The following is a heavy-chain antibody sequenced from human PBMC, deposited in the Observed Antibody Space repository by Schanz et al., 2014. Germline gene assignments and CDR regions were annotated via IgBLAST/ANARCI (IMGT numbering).Heavy chain of an antibody. CDR2: LSGSGGST. CDR1: GFTFNSYA. CDR3: ARPRFDYGEVDY. D-gene: IGHD4-17*01. V-gene: IGHV3-23*04. Sequence: VQLVESGGGVVQPGGSLRLSCAASGFTFNSYAMTWVRQAPGKGLEWVSALSGSGGSTYYADSVRGRFTISRDRFQNTLYLRMSSLRAEDTAVYYCARPRFDYGEVDYWGQGTLVTVSS. J-gene: IGHJ4*02.